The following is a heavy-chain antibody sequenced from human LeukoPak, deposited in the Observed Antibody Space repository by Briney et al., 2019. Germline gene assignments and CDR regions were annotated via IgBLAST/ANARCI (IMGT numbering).Heavy chain of an antibody. D-gene: IGHD5-24*01. CDR3: ARQTGGGLRDGYNNHFDY. Sequence: GESLKISCKGSGYSFTSYWIGWVRQMPGKGLEWMGIIYPGDSDTRYSPSFQGQVTISADKSISTAYLQWSSLKASDTAMYYCARQTGGGLRDGYNNHFDYWGQGTLVTVSS. CDR2: IYPGDSDT. J-gene: IGHJ4*02. V-gene: IGHV5-51*01. CDR1: GYSFTSYW.